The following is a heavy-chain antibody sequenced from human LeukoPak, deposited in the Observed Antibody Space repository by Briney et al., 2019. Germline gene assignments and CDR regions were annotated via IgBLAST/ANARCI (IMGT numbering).Heavy chain of an antibody. CDR1: GGSFSDYY. D-gene: IGHD5-12*01. J-gene: IGHJ4*02. Sequence: ASETLSLTCSVYGGSFSDYYWSWIRQAPGKGLEWIGDINHRGTTSYNPSLGSRVTMSVDTSKNQFSLNLSSVTAADTGVYYCARGSGYDAIGYWGQGTLVTVSS. V-gene: IGHV4-34*01. CDR2: INHRGTT. CDR3: ARGSGYDAIGY.